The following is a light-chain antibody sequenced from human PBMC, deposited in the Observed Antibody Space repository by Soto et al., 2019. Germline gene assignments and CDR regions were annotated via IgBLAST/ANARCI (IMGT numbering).Light chain of an antibody. CDR2: EGS. J-gene: IGLJ1*01. CDR3: CSYAGSSTYV. CDR1: SSDVGSYNL. Sequence: QNVLTQPASVSGSPGQSITISCTGTSSDVGSYNLVSWYQQHPGKAPKLMIYEGSKRPSGVSNRFSGSKSGNTASLTISGLQAEDEADYYCCSYAGSSTYVFGTGTKVTVL. V-gene: IGLV2-23*01.